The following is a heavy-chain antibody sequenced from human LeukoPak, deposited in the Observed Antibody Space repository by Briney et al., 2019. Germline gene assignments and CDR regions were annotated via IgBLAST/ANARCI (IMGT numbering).Heavy chain of an antibody. J-gene: IGHJ1*01. D-gene: IGHD1-26*01. CDR3: ARALYSGSSWYFQH. Sequence: SETLSLTCTVSGGSISSYYWSWIRQPAGEGLEWIGRIYTSGSTNYNPSLKSRVTMSVDTSKNQFSLKLSSVTAADTAVYYCARALYSGSSWYFQHWGQGTLVTVSS. CDR2: IYTSGST. CDR1: GGSISSYY. V-gene: IGHV4-4*07.